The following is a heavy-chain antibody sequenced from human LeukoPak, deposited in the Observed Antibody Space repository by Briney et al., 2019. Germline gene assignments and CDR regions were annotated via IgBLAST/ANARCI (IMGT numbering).Heavy chain of an antibody. CDR2: ISAYNGNT. CDR1: GYTFTSYG. D-gene: IGHD3-3*01. V-gene: IGHV1-18*01. Sequence: ASVKVSCKASGYTFTSYGISWVRQAPGQGLEWMGWISAYNGNTNYAQKLQGRVTMTTDTSTSTAYMELRSPRSDDTAVYYCARDKGRFLEWLLLGDSPIDPWGQGTLVTVSS. CDR3: ARDKGRFLEWLLLGDSPIDP. J-gene: IGHJ5*02.